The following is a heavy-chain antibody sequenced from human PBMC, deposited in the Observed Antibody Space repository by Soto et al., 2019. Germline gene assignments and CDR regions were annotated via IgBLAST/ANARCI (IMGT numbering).Heavy chain of an antibody. CDR2: IYYSGST. J-gene: IGHJ3*01. CDR1: GGITRSGGYY. D-gene: IGHD3-3*02. CDR3: ASCLVSSSILYRPGRYHYVISV. V-gene: IGHV4-31*03. Sequence: PQKLSLPSTVSGGITRSGGYYGSWIRQHPGKGLEWIGYIYYSGSTYYNPSLKSRVTISVETSKNQFSLKLSSVTAAETAVYYCASCLVSSSILYRPGRYHYVISVCGQGT.